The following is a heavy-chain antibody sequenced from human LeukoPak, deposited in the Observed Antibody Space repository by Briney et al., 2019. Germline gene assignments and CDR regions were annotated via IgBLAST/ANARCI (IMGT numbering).Heavy chain of an antibody. CDR2: IYPGDSDT. CDR3: ARNTLQWGSISPFDY. V-gene: IGHV5-51*01. Sequence: GESLKISCKGSGYSFSNYWIAWVRQMPGKGLEWMGIIYPGDSDTRYSPSFQGQVSISADKSISTAYLQWRSLKASDTAMYYCARNTLQWGSISPFDYWGQGNLVTVSS. CDR1: GYSFSNYW. D-gene: IGHD3-16*01. J-gene: IGHJ4*02.